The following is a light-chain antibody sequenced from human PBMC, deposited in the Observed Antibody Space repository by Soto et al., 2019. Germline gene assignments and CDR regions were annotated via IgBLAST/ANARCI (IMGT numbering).Light chain of an antibody. Sequence: EIVLTQSPGTLSLSPGERATLSCRASQSVRNSYLAWYQQKPGQSPRLLIYGASSRATGIPDRFSGSGSGTDFTLTISRLEPEDFAVYYCQEYGNSPRTFGPGTKVDIK. CDR1: QSVRNSY. J-gene: IGKJ3*01. CDR2: GAS. V-gene: IGKV3-20*01. CDR3: QEYGNSPRT.